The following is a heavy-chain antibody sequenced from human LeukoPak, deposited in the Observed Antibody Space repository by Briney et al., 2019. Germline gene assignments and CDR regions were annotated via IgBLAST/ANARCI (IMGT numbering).Heavy chain of an antibody. Sequence: SETLSLTCTVSGGSISSGSYYWSWIRQPAGKGLEWIGRIYTSGSTNYNPSLKSRVTISVDTSKNQFSLKLSSVTAADTAVYYCARDRSGYDSSGYYLEDWFDPWGQGTLVTVSS. CDR1: GGSISSGSYY. D-gene: IGHD3-22*01. J-gene: IGHJ5*02. CDR2: IYTSGST. CDR3: ARDRSGYDSSGYYLEDWFDP. V-gene: IGHV4-61*02.